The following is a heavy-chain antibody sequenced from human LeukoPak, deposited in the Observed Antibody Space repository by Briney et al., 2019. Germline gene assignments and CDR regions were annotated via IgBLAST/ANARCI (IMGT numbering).Heavy chain of an antibody. CDR2: ISFIGPT. CDR3: ARRVNDDSGSYSLYYFDY. V-gene: IGHV4-59*08. J-gene: IGHJ4*02. D-gene: IGHD3-10*01. Sequence: PSHCLSLAWTVAGASISSYCWGWVRQQPRERRGWVGYISFIGPTTYTPSLKTRVTISVDTSKTQSSLKLNSVPAADTAVYYCARRVNDDSGSYSLYYFDYWGLGTLVTVSS. CDR1: GASISSYC.